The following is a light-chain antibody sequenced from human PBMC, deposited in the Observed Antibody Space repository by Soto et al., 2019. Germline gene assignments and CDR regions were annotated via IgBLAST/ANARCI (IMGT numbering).Light chain of an antibody. CDR3: LHYYSVPLT. J-gene: IGKJ4*01. Sequence: DIVMTQSPDSLAVSLRERATITCKSSQSILYSSNNKNYLVWYQQKPGQPPKVLIYGASTREFGVPDRFSGSGSVTDFTLAVGSLQAEDVAVYCCLHYYSVPLTFWGGTKL. CDR2: GAS. V-gene: IGKV4-1*01. CDR1: QSILYSSNNKNY.